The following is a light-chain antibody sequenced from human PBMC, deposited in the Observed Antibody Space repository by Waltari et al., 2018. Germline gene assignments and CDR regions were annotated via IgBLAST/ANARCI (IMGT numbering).Light chain of an antibody. CDR3: QQYYSTPLT. J-gene: IGKJ4*01. CDR1: QNLLYSSNNKNY. Sequence: DIVMTQSPDSLAVSLGERITINCKSSQNLLYSSNNKNYLAWYQQKPGQAPRLLIYWASTRESGVPNRFSGSGSGTDFSLIITGLQAEDVAVYYCQQYYSTPLTFGGGTRVEIK. V-gene: IGKV4-1*01. CDR2: WAS.